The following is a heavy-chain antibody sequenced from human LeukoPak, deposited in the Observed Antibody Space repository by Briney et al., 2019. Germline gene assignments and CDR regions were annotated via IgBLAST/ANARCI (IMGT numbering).Heavy chain of an antibody. V-gene: IGHV5-51*01. J-gene: IGHJ3*02. CDR1: GYSFTNYW. CDR2: TSPGDFDT. Sequence: PGEALKISCKGSGYSFTNYWIAWVRQMPGKGLEWMGITSPGDFDTRYSPSFQGQVTISADKTISTAFLQWSSLKASDTAMYYCARVHIGAFDIWGQGTMVTVSS. CDR3: ARVHIGAFDI.